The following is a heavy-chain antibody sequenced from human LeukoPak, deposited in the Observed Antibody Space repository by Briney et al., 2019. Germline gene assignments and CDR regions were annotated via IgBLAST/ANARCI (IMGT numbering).Heavy chain of an antibody. CDR3: TTNGYTYGFPFDN. CDR2: IRSKANSSAT. CDR1: GFTFTGSA. J-gene: IGHJ4*02. Sequence: GGSLRLSCAASGFTFTGSAMHWVRQASGEGLEWGGHIRSKANSSATAYAASVNGRFTISRDDSRNTAYLQMNSLKTEDTAVYFCTTNGYTYGFPFDNWGQGTLVTVSS. D-gene: IGHD5-18*01. V-gene: IGHV3-73*01.